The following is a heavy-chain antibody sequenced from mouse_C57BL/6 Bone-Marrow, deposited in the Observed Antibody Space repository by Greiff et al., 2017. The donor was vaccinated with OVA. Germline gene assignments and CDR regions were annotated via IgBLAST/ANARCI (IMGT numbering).Heavy chain of an antibody. V-gene: IGHV1-85*01. J-gene: IGHJ1*03. D-gene: IGHD1-1*01. CDR3: ARYYGSRYFDV. Sequence: VQLRQSGPELVKPGASVTLSCKASGYTFTRYDIKWVKQRPGQGLVWIGWIYPRDGSTKYNEKFKGKATLTVDTSSSTAYMELHSLTSEDSAVYFGARYYGSRYFDVWGTGTTVTVSS. CDR2: IYPRDGST. CDR1: GYTFTRYD.